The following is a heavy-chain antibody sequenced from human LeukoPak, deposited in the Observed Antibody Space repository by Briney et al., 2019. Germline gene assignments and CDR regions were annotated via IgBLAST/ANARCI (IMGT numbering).Heavy chain of an antibody. J-gene: IGHJ3*01. CDR1: GFSLNTRGVG. V-gene: IGHV2-5*02. CDR3: AHQQAIFFWVTYNYHGFDF. CDR2: IYWDDDK. Sequence: ESGPTLVKPTQTLTLTCTVSGFSLNTRGVGVGWIRQPPGKALEWLALIYWDDDKRYNPSLKTRLAITKDTSKNQVVLTMNNVDPVDTATYYCAHQQAIFFWVTYNYHGFDFWGRGTMVTVSS. D-gene: IGHD3-16*01.